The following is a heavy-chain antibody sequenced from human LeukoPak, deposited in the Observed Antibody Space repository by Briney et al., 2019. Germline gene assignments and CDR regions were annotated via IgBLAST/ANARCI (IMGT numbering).Heavy chain of an antibody. J-gene: IGHJ6*02. CDR1: GFTFSTYA. Sequence: GGSLRLSCAASGFTFSTYAMNWVRQAPGKGLEWVSAISGDGGSTYYIDSVMGRFTISRDNSKNTVYLEMSSLRAEDTAVYYCAKRSRRLTIVRGVPREDVWGQGTTVTVSS. V-gene: IGHV3-23*01. D-gene: IGHD3-10*01. CDR3: AKRSRRLTIVRGVPREDV. CDR2: ISGDGGST.